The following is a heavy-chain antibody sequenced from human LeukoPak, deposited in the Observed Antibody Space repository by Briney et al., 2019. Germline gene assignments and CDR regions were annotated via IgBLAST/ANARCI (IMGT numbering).Heavy chain of an antibody. J-gene: IGHJ4*02. CDR3: AKDFPFFDY. V-gene: IGHV3-13*01. CDR1: GFTFKSYD. CDR2: IGTAGDT. Sequence: GGSLRLSCAASGFTFKSYDMHWVRQVAGRGLEWVSGIGTAGDTYYQGSVKGRFTISRENSKNTLYLQMNSLRAEDTAVYYCAKDFPFFDYWGQGTLVTVSS.